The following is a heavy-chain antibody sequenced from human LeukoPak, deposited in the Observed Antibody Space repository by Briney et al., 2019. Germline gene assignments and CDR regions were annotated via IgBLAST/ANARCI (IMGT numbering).Heavy chain of an antibody. CDR1: GFTFSSYS. D-gene: IGHD3-16*01. CDR2: ISSSSSYI. CDR3: AKDVTGYYYYYMDV. V-gene: IGHV3-21*04. Sequence: GGSLRLSCAASGFTFSSYSMNWVRQAPGKGLEWVSSISSSSSYIYYADSVKGRFTISRDNAKNSLYLQMNSLRAEDTALYYCAKDVTGYYYYYMDVWGKGTTVTISS. J-gene: IGHJ6*03.